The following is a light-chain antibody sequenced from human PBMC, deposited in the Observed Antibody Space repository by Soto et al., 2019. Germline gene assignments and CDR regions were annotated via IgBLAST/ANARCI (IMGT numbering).Light chain of an antibody. J-gene: IGKJ1*01. CDR1: QSISRL. CDR2: KAS. V-gene: IGKV1-5*03. CDR3: QQYNIYSPRNP. Sequence: DIQITQSPSTLSASVGDRVTITCRASQSISRLFAWYQQKPVKAPKLLIYKASYLESGVPSRFSGIGSGTEFTLTISSLQPDDFATYYCQQYNIYSPRNPFGQGTKVEIK.